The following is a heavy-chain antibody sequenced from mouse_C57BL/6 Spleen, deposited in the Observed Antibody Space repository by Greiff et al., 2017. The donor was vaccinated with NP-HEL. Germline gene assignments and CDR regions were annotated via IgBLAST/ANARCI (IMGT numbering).Heavy chain of an antibody. Sequence: QVQLQQPGAELVKPGASVKLSCKASGYTFTSYWMQWVKQRPGQGLEWIGEIDPSDSYTNYNQKFKGKATLTVDTSSSTAYMQLSSLTSEDSAVYYCARTRLDWGQGTTLTVSS. CDR1: GYTFTSYW. CDR3: ARTRLD. CDR2: IDPSDSYT. J-gene: IGHJ2*01. D-gene: IGHD1-2*01. V-gene: IGHV1-50*01.